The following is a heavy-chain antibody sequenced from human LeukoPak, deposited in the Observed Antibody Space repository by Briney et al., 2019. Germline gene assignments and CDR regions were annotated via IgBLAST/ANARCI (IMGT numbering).Heavy chain of an antibody. D-gene: IGHD3-10*01. CDR1: GGTFSSYA. Sequence: SVKVSCKASGGTFSSYAISWVRQAPGQGLEWMGRIIPIFGTANYAQKFQGGVTITTDESTSTAYMELSSLRSEDTAVYYCARQYYYGSGSYWYFDLWGRGTLVTVSS. J-gene: IGHJ2*01. V-gene: IGHV1-69*05. CDR3: ARQYYYGSGSYWYFDL. CDR2: IIPIFGTA.